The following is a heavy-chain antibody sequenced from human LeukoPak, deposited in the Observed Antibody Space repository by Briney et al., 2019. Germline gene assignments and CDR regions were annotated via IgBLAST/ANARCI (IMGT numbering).Heavy chain of an antibody. V-gene: IGHV4-59*01. J-gene: IGHJ4*02. CDR2: ISYSGST. D-gene: IGHD5-12*01. CDR1: GGSISSYY. Sequence: PSETLSLTCTVSGGSISSYYWSWIRQPPGKGLKWIGYISYSGSTNYNPSLKSRVTISVDTSKNQFSLKLSSVTAADTAVFYCARQHRGYSGYDYFYYWGQGTLVTVSS. CDR3: ARQHRGYSGYDYFYY.